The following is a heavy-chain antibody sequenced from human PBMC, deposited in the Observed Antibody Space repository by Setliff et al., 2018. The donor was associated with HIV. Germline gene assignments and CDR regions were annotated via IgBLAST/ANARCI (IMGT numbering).Heavy chain of an antibody. CDR1: GGSISSYY. Sequence: PSETLSLTCTVSGGSISSYYWSWIRQPPGKGLEWIGYIYYSGSTNYNPSLKSRVTISVDTSKNQCSLKLRSVTAADTAVYYCARGPFFDYWGQGTLVTVSS. CDR2: IYYSGST. J-gene: IGHJ4*02. V-gene: IGHV4-59*12. CDR3: ARGPFFDY.